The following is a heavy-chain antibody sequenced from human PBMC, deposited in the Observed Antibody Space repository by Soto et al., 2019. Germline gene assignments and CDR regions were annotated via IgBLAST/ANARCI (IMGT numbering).Heavy chain of an antibody. Sequence: EVQLLESGGGLGHPGGSLRLSCEASGLPFSRYAMSWVPQAPGKGLEWVSTISGNGNSIYYADSVKGRFTVSRDNPKNTLYLQMDSLRAEDTAIYYCARLIEVLKWFDPWGQGTLVTVSS. D-gene: IGHD3-16*02. CDR2: ISGNGNSI. J-gene: IGHJ5*02. CDR1: GLPFSRYA. V-gene: IGHV3-23*01. CDR3: ARLIEVLKWFDP.